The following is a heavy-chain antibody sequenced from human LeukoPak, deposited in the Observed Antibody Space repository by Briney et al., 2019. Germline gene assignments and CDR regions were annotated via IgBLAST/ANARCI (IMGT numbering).Heavy chain of an antibody. J-gene: IGHJ4*02. D-gene: IGHD6-19*01. CDR1: GFTFSSYW. V-gene: IGHV3-7*01. CDR2: IKQDGSEK. Sequence: PGGSLRLSCAASGFTFSSYWMSWVRQAPGKGLEWVANIKQDGSEKYYVDSVKGRFTISRDNAKNSLYLQMNSLRAEDTAVYYCAREDSSGWYDPRPFDYWGQGTLVTVSS. CDR3: AREDSSGWYDPRPFDY.